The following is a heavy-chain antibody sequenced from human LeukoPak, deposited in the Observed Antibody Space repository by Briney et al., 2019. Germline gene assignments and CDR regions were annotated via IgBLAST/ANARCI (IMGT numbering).Heavy chain of an antibody. CDR2: IYYSGST. V-gene: IGHV4-59*01. Sequence: SETLSLTCTVSGGSISSYYWGWIRQPPGKGLEWTGCIYYSGSTNYNPSLKSRVTISVDTSKNQFSLKLSSVTAADTAVYYCARGTVPYYYYYGMDVWGQGTTVTVSS. CDR3: ARGTVPYYYYYGMDV. D-gene: IGHD4-17*01. J-gene: IGHJ6*02. CDR1: GGSISSYY.